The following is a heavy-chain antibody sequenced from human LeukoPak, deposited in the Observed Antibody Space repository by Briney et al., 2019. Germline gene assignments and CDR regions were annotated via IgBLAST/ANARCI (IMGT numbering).Heavy chain of an antibody. Sequence: PSETLSLTCAVYGGSFSGYYWSWIRQPPGKGLEWIGEINHSGSTNYNPSLKSRVTISVDTSKNQFSLKLSSVTAADTAVYYCAIGGSSSWSNWFDPWGQGTLVTVSS. CDR1: GGSFSGYY. J-gene: IGHJ5*02. CDR2: INHSGST. CDR3: AIGGSSSWSNWFDP. V-gene: IGHV4-34*01. D-gene: IGHD6-13*01.